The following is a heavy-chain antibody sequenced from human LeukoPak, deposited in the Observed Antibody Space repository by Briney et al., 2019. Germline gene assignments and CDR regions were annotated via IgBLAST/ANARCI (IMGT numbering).Heavy chain of an antibody. CDR1: GFTFTSYA. J-gene: IGHJ4*02. D-gene: IGHD4-17*01. CDR2: ISDNGGST. V-gene: IGHV3-23*01. CDR3: AKESYGDYYFDY. Sequence: PGGSLRLSCAASGFTFTSYAMSWVRQAPGKGLEWVSAISDNGGSTYYADSVKGRFTLSRDNSKNTLYLQMNSLRADDTAVYYCAKESYGDYYFDYWGQGTLVTVSS.